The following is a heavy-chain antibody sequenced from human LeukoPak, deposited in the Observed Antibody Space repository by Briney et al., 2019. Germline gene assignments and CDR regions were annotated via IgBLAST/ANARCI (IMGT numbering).Heavy chain of an antibody. CDR2: ISGSGGST. D-gene: IGHD1-26*01. CDR1: GFTFSSYA. V-gene: IGHV3-23*01. Sequence: QTGGSLRLSCAASGFTFSSYAMSWVRQAPGKGLEWVSAISGSGGSTYYADSVKGRFTISRDNSKNTLYLQMNSLRAEDTAVYYCARGRKWELRPLFDYWGQGTLVTVSS. CDR3: ARGRKWELRPLFDY. J-gene: IGHJ4*02.